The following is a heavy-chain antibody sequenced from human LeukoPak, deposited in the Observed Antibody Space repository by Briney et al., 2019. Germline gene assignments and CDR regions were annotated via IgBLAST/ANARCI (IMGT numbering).Heavy chain of an antibody. CDR3: ARGTLPLQLEPPTASGFDI. D-gene: IGHD1-1*01. CDR1: GYTFTSYG. CDR2: ISAYNGNT. J-gene: IGHJ3*02. Sequence: ASVKVSCKASGYTFTSYGISWVRQAPGQGLEWMGWISAYNGNTNYAQKLQGRVTMTTDTSTSTAYMELRSLRSDDTTVYYCARGTLPLQLEPPTASGFDIWGQGTMVTVSS. V-gene: IGHV1-18*01.